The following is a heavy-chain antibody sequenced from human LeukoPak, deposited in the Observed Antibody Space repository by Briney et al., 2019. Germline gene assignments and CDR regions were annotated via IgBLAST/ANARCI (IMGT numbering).Heavy chain of an antibody. D-gene: IGHD3-9*01. CDR2: IYTSGST. V-gene: IGHV4-4*07. J-gene: IGHJ5*02. CDR3: ARSADDILTGDNWFDP. CDR1: GGSISSYY. Sequence: PLETLSLTCTVSGGSISSYYWSWIRQPAGKGLEWIGRIYTSGSTNYNPSLKSRVTMSVDTSKNQFSLKLSSVTAADTAVYYCARSADDILTGDNWFDPWGQGTLVTVSS.